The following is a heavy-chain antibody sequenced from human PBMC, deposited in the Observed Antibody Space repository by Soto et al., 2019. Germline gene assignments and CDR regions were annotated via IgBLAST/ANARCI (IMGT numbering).Heavy chain of an antibody. J-gene: IGHJ4*02. Sequence: LSLTCAVYGGSFSGYYWSWIRQPPGKGLEWIGEINHSGSTNYNPSLKSRVTISVDTSKNQFSLKLSSVTAADTAVYYCASRAIVGGSGWPGLDYWGQGTLVTVSS. CDR3: ASRAIVGGSGWPGLDY. CDR2: INHSGST. CDR1: GGSFSGYY. D-gene: IGHD6-19*01. V-gene: IGHV4-34*01.